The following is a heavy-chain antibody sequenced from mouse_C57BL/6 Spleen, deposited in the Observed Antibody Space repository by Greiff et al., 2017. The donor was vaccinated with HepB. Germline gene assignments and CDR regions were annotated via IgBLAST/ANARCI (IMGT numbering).Heavy chain of an antibody. CDR2: IDPSDSYT. D-gene: IGHD1-1*01. Sequence: QVQLQQPGAELVRPGTSVKLSCKASGYTFTSYWMHWVKQRPGQGLEWIGVIDPSDSYTNYNQKFKGKATLTVDTSSSPAYIQLSSLTSEDSAVYYCASPHYSGSSYYAMDYWCQGTSVTVSS. CDR3: ASPHYSGSSYYAMDY. J-gene: IGHJ4*01. CDR1: GYTFTSYW. V-gene: IGHV1-59*01.